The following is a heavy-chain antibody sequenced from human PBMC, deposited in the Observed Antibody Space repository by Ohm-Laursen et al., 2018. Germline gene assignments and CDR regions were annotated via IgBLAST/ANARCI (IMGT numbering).Heavy chain of an antibody. CDR3: AKDASYGRPEYYFDY. CDR1: GFTFSSYW. Sequence: SLRLSCAASGFTFSSYWMSWVRQAPGKGLEWVANIKQDGSEKYYVDSVKGRFTISRDNAKNSLYLQMNSLRAEDTALYYCAKDASYGRPEYYFDYWGQGTLVTVSS. CDR2: IKQDGSEK. J-gene: IGHJ4*02. V-gene: IGHV3-7*03. D-gene: IGHD5-18*01.